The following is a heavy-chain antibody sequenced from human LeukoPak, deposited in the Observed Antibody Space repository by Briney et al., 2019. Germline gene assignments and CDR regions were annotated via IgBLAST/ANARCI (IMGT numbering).Heavy chain of an antibody. CDR2: ISGSGGST. V-gene: IGHV3-23*01. J-gene: IGHJ4*02. CDR3: AKQSSGWYRDYFDY. Sequence: PGGSLRLSCAASGFTFSSYVMSWVRQAPGKGLEWVSGISGSGGSTDYADSVKGRFTISRDNSKNTLYLQMNSLRAEDTAVYYCAKQSSGWYRDYFDYWGQGTLATVSS. CDR1: GFTFSSYV. D-gene: IGHD6-19*01.